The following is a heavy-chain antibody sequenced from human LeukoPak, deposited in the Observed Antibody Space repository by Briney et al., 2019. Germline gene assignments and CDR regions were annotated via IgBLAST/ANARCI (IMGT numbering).Heavy chain of an antibody. CDR1: GYTFTGYY. CDR3: ARGSTVRYYYDSNDYYRGAFDY. CDR2: INPSAGNT. V-gene: IGHV1-46*01. Sequence: ASVKVSCKASGYTFTGYYMHWVRQAPGQGLEWMGIINPSAGNTSYAQKFQGRVTMTTDMSTSTVYMELSSLRSEDTAVYYCARGSTVRYYYDSNDYYRGAFDYWGEGTVVTVSS. J-gene: IGHJ4*02. D-gene: IGHD3-22*01.